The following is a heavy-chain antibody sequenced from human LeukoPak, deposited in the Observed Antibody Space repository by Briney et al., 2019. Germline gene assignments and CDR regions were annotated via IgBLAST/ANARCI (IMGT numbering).Heavy chain of an antibody. CDR3: AKSPSWGSGLDAFDI. Sequence: ETLSLTCTVSDGSISNYYWSWIRQPPGNGLEWIGYIYYAGSTKYNPSLKSRVTLSVDSSKAQFSLKLNSVTAADTAVYYCAKSPSWGSGLDAFDIWGQGTMVTVSS. J-gene: IGHJ3*02. CDR1: DGSISNYY. D-gene: IGHD7-27*01. CDR2: IYYAGST. V-gene: IGHV4-59*01.